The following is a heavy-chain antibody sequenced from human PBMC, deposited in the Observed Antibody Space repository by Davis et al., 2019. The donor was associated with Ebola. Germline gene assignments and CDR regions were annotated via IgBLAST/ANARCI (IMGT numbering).Heavy chain of an antibody. CDR2: IYYSGST. CDR3: ARLYGDYGDYALSGYYYYGMDV. V-gene: IGHV4-59*01. Sequence: SETLSLTCTVSGGSISSYYWSWIRQPPGKGLEWIGYIYYSGSTNYNPSLKSRVTISVDTSKNQFSLKLSSVTAADTAVYYCARLYGDYGDYALSGYYYYGMDVWGQGTTVTVSS. D-gene: IGHD4-17*01. CDR1: GGSISSYY. J-gene: IGHJ6*02.